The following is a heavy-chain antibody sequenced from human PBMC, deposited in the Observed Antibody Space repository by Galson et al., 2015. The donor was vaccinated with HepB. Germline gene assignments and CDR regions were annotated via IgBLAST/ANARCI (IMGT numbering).Heavy chain of an antibody. Sequence: ETVSLTCTVSGGSISSYYWSWIRQPPGKGLEWIGYIYYSGSTNYNPSLKSRVTISVDTSKNQFSLKLSSVTAADTAVYYCARARSIVGATSPSYYYYYGMDVWGQGTTVTVSS. J-gene: IGHJ6*02. V-gene: IGHV4-59*01. CDR1: GGSISSYY. CDR3: ARARSIVGATSPSYYYYYGMDV. D-gene: IGHD1-26*01. CDR2: IYYSGST.